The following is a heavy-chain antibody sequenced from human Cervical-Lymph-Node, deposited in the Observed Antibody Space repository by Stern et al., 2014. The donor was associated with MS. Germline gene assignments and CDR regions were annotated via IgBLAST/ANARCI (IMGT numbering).Heavy chain of an antibody. D-gene: IGHD1-26*01. CDR3: ARGHWELLGNNYFDS. V-gene: IGHV4-61*02. CDR1: GASISSGTSY. J-gene: IGHJ4*02. Sequence: VQLVESGPGLVKPSQTLSLTCTVSGASISSGTSYWSWIRQPAGGGLEWIGRLHASGATYYNPSLQSRVTISGDTSKNQFSLNLNSVTAADTAVYYCARGHWELLGNNYFDSWGQGTLVTVSS. CDR2: LHASGAT.